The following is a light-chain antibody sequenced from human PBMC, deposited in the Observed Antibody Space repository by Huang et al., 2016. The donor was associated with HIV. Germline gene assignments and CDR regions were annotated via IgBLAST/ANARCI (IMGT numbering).Light chain of an antibody. J-gene: IGKJ2*01. CDR2: DAS. CDR3: QRYDNLPYT. CDR1: QDISNS. Sequence: DIQMTQSPSSLSASVGDRVTITCQASQDISNSLNWYQQKPGKAPKLLIYDASNLETGVPSRFSGSGSGTDFTFTISSLQPEDIATYYCQRYDNLPYTFGQGTKLEIK. V-gene: IGKV1-33*01.